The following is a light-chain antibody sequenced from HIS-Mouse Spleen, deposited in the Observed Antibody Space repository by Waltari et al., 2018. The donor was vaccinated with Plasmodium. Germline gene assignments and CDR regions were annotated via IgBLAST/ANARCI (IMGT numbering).Light chain of an antibody. CDR3: CSYAGSSTFAV. CDR1: GSDVGSSNL. J-gene: IGLJ2*01. V-gene: IGLV2-23*03. CDR2: EGS. Sequence: QSALTQPASVSGSPGQSITISCTGTGSDVGSSNLVSWYQQHPGKAPKLMIYEGSKRPSGVSKRFSGSKSGNTASLTISGLQAEDEADYYCCSYAGSSTFAVFGGGTKLTVL.